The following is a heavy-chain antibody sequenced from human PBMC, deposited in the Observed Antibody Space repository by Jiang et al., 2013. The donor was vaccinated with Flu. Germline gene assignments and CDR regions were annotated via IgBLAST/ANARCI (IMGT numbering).Heavy chain of an antibody. V-gene: IGHV3-7*03. CDR1: GFTFSSYW. CDR2: IKQDGSEK. Sequence: VQLLESGGGVVQPGGSLRLSCAASGFTFSSYWMSWVRQAPGKGLEWVANIKQDGSEKYYVDSVKGRFTISRDNAKNSLYLQMNSLRAEDTAVYYCARWGSIVVVPAAIPDDAFDIWGQGTTVTVSS. CDR3: ARWGSIVVVPAAIPDDAFDI. J-gene: IGHJ3*02. D-gene: IGHD2-2*01.